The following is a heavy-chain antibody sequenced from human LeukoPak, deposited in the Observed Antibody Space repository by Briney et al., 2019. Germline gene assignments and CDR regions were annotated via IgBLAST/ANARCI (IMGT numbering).Heavy chain of an antibody. Sequence: SETLSLTCAVYGGSFSGYYWSWIRQPPGKGLEWIGEIYHSGSTNYNPSLKSRVTISVDKSRNQFSLKLSSVTAADTAVYYCARGLGDSSGYSLDYWGQGTLVTVSS. CDR3: ARGLGDSSGYSLDY. CDR2: IYHSGST. J-gene: IGHJ4*02. D-gene: IGHD3-22*01. CDR1: GGSFSGYY. V-gene: IGHV4-34*01.